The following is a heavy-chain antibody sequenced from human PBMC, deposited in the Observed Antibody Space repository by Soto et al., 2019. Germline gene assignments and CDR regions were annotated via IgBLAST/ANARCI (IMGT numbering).Heavy chain of an antibody. Sequence: QVQLVQSGAEVKKPGASVKVSCKASGYTFTSYGISWVRQAPGQGLEWMGWISAYNGNTNYAQKRQGRVTMTTDTSTSTAYMELRSLRSDDTAVYYCARDVTRYKTYYYDSSGYYGKAFDIWGQGTMVTVSS. CDR1: GYTFTSYG. J-gene: IGHJ3*02. V-gene: IGHV1-18*01. CDR3: ARDVTRYKTYYYDSSGYYGKAFDI. D-gene: IGHD3-22*01. CDR2: ISAYNGNT.